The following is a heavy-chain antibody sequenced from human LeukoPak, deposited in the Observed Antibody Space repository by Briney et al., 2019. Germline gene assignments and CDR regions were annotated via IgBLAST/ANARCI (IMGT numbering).Heavy chain of an antibody. V-gene: IGHV1-8*01. CDR1: GYTFTSYD. CDR2: MNPNSGNT. CDR3: ARVTPDFWSGYRNY. Sequence: GASVTVSCKASGYTFTSYDINWVRQATGQGLEWMGWMNPNSGNTGYAEKFQGRVTMTRNTSISTAYMELSSLRSEDTAVYYCARVTPDFWSGYRNYWGQGTLVTLSP. D-gene: IGHD3-3*01. J-gene: IGHJ4*02.